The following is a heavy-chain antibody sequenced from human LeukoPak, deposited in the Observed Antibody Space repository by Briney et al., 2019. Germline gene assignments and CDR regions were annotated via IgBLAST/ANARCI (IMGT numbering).Heavy chain of an antibody. CDR2: INPNSGGT. D-gene: IGHD3-22*01. Sequence: ASVKVSCKASGYTFTSYAMNWVRQAPGQGLEWMGWINPNSGGTNYAQKFQGRVTMTRDTSISTAYMELSRLRSDDTAVYYCAVPSLYYDSSGYYPFDYWGQGTLVTVSS. V-gene: IGHV1-2*02. CDR1: GYTFTSYA. CDR3: AVPSLYYDSSGYYPFDY. J-gene: IGHJ4*02.